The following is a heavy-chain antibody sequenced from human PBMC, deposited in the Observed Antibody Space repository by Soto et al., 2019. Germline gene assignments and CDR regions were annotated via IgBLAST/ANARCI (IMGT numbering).Heavy chain of an antibody. CDR1: GGTFSSYA. CDR2: IIPIFGTA. Sequence: QVQLVQSGAEVKKPGSSVKVSCKASGGTFSSYAISWVRQAPGQGLEWMGGIIPIFGTANYAQKFQGRVTITADESTSTAYMELGSLRSEDTAVYYCARDWGGSYEGRRLGTYGMDVWGQGTTVTVSS. V-gene: IGHV1-69*01. J-gene: IGHJ6*02. D-gene: IGHD1-26*01. CDR3: ARDWGGSYEGRRLGTYGMDV.